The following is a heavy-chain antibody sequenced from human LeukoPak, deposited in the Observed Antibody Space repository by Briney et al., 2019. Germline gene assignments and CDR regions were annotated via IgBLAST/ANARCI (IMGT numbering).Heavy chain of an antibody. V-gene: IGHV3-30*02. CDR1: GFTFSSYG. Sequence: PGGSLRLSCAASGFTFSSYGMHWVRQAPGKGLEWVAFIRYDGSNKYYADSVKGRFTISGDNSKNTLYLQMNSLRAEDTAVYYCAKDGGIAAAGRDYFDYWGQGTLVTVSS. D-gene: IGHD6-13*01. CDR3: AKDGGIAAAGRDYFDY. J-gene: IGHJ4*02. CDR2: IRYDGSNK.